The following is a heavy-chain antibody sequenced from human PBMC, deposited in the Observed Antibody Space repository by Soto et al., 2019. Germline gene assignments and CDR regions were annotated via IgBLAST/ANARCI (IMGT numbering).Heavy chain of an antibody. D-gene: IGHD6-19*01. CDR3: ARGRAVYYYYYGMDV. CDR1: GGSFSGYY. CDR2: INHSGST. Sequence: SDTLSLTCAVYGGSFSGYYGSWIRQPPGKGLEWIGEINHSGSTNYNPSLKSRVTISVDTSKNQFSLKLSSVTAADTAVYYCARGRAVYYYYYGMDVWGQGTTVTVSS. V-gene: IGHV4-34*01. J-gene: IGHJ6*02.